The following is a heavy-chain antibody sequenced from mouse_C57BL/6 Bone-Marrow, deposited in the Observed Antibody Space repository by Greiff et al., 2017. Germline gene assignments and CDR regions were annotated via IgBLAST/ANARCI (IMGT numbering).Heavy chain of an antibody. J-gene: IGHJ3*01. D-gene: IGHD2-3*01. CDR1: GYTFTSYW. V-gene: IGHV1-59*01. CDR2: IDPSASYT. Sequence: QVQLQQPGAELVRPGTSVKLSCKASGYTFTSYWMHWVTQRPGQGLEWIGVIDPSASYTNYNQKFKGKATLTVDTSSSTAYMQLSSLTSEDSAVYYCARGLLGSWFAYWGQGTLVTVSA. CDR3: ARGLLGSWFAY.